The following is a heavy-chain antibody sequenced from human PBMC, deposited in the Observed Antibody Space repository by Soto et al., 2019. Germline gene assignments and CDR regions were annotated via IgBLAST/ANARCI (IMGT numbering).Heavy chain of an antibody. Sequence: EVQLVESGGGLIQPGGSLRLSCAASGFTVSSNYVSWVRQAPGKGLEWVSVIYSGGSTYYADSVKGRFTISRDNSKNTLYLQMNSLRAEDTAVYYCATSSHGALVHDYWGQGTLVTVSS. CDR3: ATSSHGALVHDY. J-gene: IGHJ4*02. CDR1: GFTVSSNY. D-gene: IGHD2-8*02. CDR2: IYSGGST. V-gene: IGHV3-53*01.